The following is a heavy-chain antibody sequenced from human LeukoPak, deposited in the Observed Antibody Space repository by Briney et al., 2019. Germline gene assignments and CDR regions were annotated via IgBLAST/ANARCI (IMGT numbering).Heavy chain of an antibody. D-gene: IGHD3-10*01. Sequence: PGGSLRLSCAASGLSVTNYYMNWVRQAPGKGLEWVSVVYSGGTTDFADSVKGRFIISRDNSKNKVYLQMNRLSAEDTAVYYCATGLGETGHYAFYYGMDVWGQGTTVIASS. J-gene: IGHJ6*02. CDR2: VYSGGTT. CDR1: GLSVTNYY. CDR3: ATGLGETGHYAFYYGMDV. V-gene: IGHV3-53*01.